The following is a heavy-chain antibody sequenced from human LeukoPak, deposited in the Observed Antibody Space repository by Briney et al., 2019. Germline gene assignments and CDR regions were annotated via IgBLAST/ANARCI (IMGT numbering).Heavy chain of an antibody. V-gene: IGHV3-9*01. CDR3: AKGDAGSTAVAGTMDV. Sequence: PGGSLRLSCAASGFTFDDYAMHWVRQAPGKGLEWVSGISWNSGSIGYADSVKGRFTISRDNAKNSLYLQMNSLRAEDTALYYCAKGDAGSTAVAGTMDVWGQGTTVTVSS. CDR1: GFTFDDYA. CDR2: ISWNSGSI. J-gene: IGHJ6*02. D-gene: IGHD6-19*01.